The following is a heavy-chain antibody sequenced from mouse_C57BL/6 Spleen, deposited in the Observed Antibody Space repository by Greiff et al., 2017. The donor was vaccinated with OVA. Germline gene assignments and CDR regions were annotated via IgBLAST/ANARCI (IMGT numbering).Heavy chain of an antibody. D-gene: IGHD1-1*02. CDR2: INPNNGGT. V-gene: IGHV1-26*01. J-gene: IGHJ4*01. Sequence: EVQMQQSGPELVKPGASVKISCKASGYTFTDYYMHWVKQSHGKSLEWIGDINPNNGGTSYNQKFKGKATLTVDKSSSTAYMELRSLTSEDSAVYYCARVGVARGAMDYWGQGTSVTVSS. CDR1: GYTFTDYY. CDR3: ARVGVARGAMDY.